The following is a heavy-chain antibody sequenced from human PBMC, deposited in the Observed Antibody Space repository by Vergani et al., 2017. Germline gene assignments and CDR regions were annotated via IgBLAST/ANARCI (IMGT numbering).Heavy chain of an antibody. Sequence: VQLVESGGGLVKPGGSLRLSCAASGFTFSDFSMNWVRQAPGKGLEWVSSISSSSSYIYYADSVKGRFTISRDNAKNSLYLQMNSLRAEDTAVYYCARAGYDSSRKHQGFDYWGQGTLVTVSS. J-gene: IGHJ4*02. CDR3: ARAGYDSSRKHQGFDY. CDR1: GFTFSDFS. D-gene: IGHD3-22*01. CDR2: ISSSSSYI. V-gene: IGHV3-21*01.